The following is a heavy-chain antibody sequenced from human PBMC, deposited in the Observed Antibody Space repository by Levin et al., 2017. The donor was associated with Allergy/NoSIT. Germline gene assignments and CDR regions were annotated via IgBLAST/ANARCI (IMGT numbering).Heavy chain of an antibody. J-gene: IGHJ4*02. Sequence: MSGGSLRLSCAASGFTFSNAWMSWVRQAPGKGLEWVGRIKSKTDGGTTDYAAPVKGRFTISRDDSKNTLYLQMNSLKTEDTAVYYCTTLSSRAYGWLVSWDYWGQGTLVTVSS. CDR2: IKSKTDGGTT. V-gene: IGHV3-15*01. CDR3: TTLSSRAYGWLVSWDY. D-gene: IGHD6-19*01. CDR1: GFTFSNAW.